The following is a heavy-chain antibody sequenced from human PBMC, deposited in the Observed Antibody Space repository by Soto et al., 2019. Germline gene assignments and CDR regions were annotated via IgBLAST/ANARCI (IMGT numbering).Heavy chain of an antibody. CDR3: AKDRRAGGNYGFYSDF. CDR2: SSATGAGT. J-gene: IGHJ4*02. D-gene: IGHD1-7*01. V-gene: IGHV3-23*01. CDR1: GFTFSSYG. Sequence: VGSLRLSCAASGFTFSSYGMTSVRQAPGKGLEWVSFSSATGAGTYYADSVKGRFTISRDNSKNTLYLQMTSLRADDAAVYYCAKDRRAGGNYGFYSDFWGQGALVTVS.